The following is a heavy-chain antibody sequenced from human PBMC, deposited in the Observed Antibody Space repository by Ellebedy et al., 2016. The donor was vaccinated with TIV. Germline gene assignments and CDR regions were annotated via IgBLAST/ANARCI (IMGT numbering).Heavy chain of an antibody. CDR1: GGSISSSSYY. J-gene: IGHJ4*02. Sequence: SETLSLTCTVSGGSISSSSYYWGWIRQPPGTGLEWIGSIYYSGSTYYNPSLKSRVTISVDTSKNQFSLKLSSVTAADTAVYYCARARYCSSTSCYGRKGYYFDYWGQGTLVTVSS. CDR2: IYYSGST. D-gene: IGHD2-2*01. CDR3: ARARYCSSTSCYGRKGYYFDY. V-gene: IGHV4-39*01.